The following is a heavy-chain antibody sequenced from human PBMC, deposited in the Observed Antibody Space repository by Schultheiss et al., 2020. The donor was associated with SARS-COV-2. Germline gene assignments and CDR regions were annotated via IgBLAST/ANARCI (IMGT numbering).Heavy chain of an antibody. Sequence: GGSLRLSCAASGFTFISYAMHWVRQAPGKGLEWVAVISYDGSKNYYADSVKGRFTISRDNSKNTLYLQMNSLRAEDTAVYYCARDPFLHSSGWDSYFQHWGQGTLVTVSS. CDR3: ARDPFLHSSGWDSYFQH. CDR2: ISYDGSKN. D-gene: IGHD6-19*01. J-gene: IGHJ1*01. CDR1: GFTFISYA. V-gene: IGHV3-30*01.